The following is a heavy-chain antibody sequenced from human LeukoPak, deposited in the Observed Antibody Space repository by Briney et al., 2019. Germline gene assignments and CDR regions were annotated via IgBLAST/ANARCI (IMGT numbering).Heavy chain of an antibody. CDR3: ARDLHGDYIFDY. V-gene: IGHV1-2*06. J-gene: IGHJ4*02. D-gene: IGHD4-17*01. Sequence: ASVKVSCKASGYTFTGYYMHWVRQAPGQGLEWMGRINPNSGGTNYAQKFQGRVTMTRDTSTSTVYMELSSLRSEDTAVYYCARDLHGDYIFDYWGQGTLVTVSS. CDR2: INPNSGGT. CDR1: GYTFTGYY.